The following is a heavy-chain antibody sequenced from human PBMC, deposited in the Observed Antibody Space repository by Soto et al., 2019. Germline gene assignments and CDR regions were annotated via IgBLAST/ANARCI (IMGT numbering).Heavy chain of an antibody. CDR2: ISSSGSTV. J-gene: IGHJ6*02. V-gene: IGHV3-64*04. CDR1: GFTFSSYA. CDR3: AKGKESTAADYYYALDV. Sequence: GGSLRLSCSASGFTFSSYAMHWVRQAPGKGLEYVSAISSSGSTVYYADSVKGRFTISRDNTQNSLYLQMNSLGAEDTAVYYCAKGKESTAADYYYALDVWGQGTTVTVSS. D-gene: IGHD1-1*01.